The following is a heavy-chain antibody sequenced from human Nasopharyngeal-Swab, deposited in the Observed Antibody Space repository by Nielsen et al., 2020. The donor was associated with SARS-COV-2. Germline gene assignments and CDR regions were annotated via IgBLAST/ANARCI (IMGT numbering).Heavy chain of an antibody. D-gene: IGHD3-3*01. CDR2: ISYDGSNK. V-gene: IGHV3-30*18. CDR1: GFTFSSYG. Sequence: GGSLRLSCAASGFTFSSYGMHWVRQAPGKGLEWVAVISYDGSNKYYADSVKGRFTISRDNSKNPLYLQMNSLRAEDTAVYYCAKDFGFWSGYDEFDYWGQGTLVTVSS. CDR3: AKDFGFWSGYDEFDY. J-gene: IGHJ4*01.